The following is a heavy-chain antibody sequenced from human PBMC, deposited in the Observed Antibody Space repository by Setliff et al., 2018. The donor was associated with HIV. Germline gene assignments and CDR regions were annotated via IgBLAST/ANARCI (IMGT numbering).Heavy chain of an antibody. CDR2: IHYSGRT. J-gene: IGHJ5*02. V-gene: IGHV4-31*03. Sequence: SETLSLTCTVSGGSISNGYYYWVWIRQYPEKGLEWIGWIHYSGRTNFNPSLRSRATISFDTSKNQFSLNLTSVTAADTAVYYCARAPFRGGSFGWFDPWGQGTLVTVSS. D-gene: IGHD2-15*01. CDR3: ARAPFRGGSFGWFDP. CDR1: GGSISNGYYY.